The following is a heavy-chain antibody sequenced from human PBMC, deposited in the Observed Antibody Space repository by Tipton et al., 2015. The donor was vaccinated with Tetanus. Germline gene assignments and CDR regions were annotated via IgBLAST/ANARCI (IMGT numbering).Heavy chain of an antibody. D-gene: IGHD3-16*01. Sequence: GLVKPSQTLSLTCAISGDSVSSNSAAWNWIRQSPSRGLEWLARTYYRSRWYNDYALSVKSRITISPDTSKNQFSLQLNSVTPDDTAVYYCARRQVEGGAHFDHWGQGTLVTVSS. CDR1: GDSVSSNSAA. J-gene: IGHJ4*02. V-gene: IGHV6-1*01. CDR2: TYYRSRWYN. CDR3: ARRQVEGGAHFDH.